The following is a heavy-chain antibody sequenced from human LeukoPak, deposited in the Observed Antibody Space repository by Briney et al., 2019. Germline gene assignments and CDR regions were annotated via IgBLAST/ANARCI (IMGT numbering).Heavy chain of an antibody. CDR2: IYWNDDK. CDR1: GGSISSGDYY. Sequence: QTLSLTCTVSGGSISSGDYYWSWIRQPPGKALEWLALIYWNDDKRYSPSLKSRLTITKDTSKNQVVLTTTNMDPVDTATYYCAHSPDYYDSSVDYWGQGTLVTVSS. V-gene: IGHV2-5*01. CDR3: AHSPDYYDSSVDY. D-gene: IGHD3-22*01. J-gene: IGHJ4*02.